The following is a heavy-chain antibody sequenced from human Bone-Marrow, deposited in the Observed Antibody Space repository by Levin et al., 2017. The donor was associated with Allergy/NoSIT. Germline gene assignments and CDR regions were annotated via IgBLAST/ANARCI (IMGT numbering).Heavy chain of an antibody. J-gene: IGHJ4*02. CDR2: ITSDGSST. V-gene: IGHV3-74*01. CDR1: GFSFSDYW. CDR3: ARDNGNGTPFDF. Sequence: PGESLKISCTASGFSFSDYWIHWVRQAPGKGLVWVSRITSDGSSTRYADSVKGRFTVSRDNAKNTLYLQMNSLRAEDTAVYYCARDNGNGTPFDFWGQGALVTVSS. D-gene: IGHD1-1*01.